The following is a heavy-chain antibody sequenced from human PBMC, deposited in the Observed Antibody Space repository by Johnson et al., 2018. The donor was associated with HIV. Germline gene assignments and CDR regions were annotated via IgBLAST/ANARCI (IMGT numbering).Heavy chain of an antibody. CDR3: STYTTLITMYVEIKGGAFDI. J-gene: IGHJ3*02. CDR1: GFTFDDYA. Sequence: VQLVESGGGFVQPGRSLRLSCAASGFTFDDYAMHWVRQAPGKGLEWVSGISWNSGSIGYADSVKGRFIISRNNAKKSLYLQMNSLRAEDTAVYYCSTYTTLITMYVEIKGGAFDICGQGTMVTVSS. D-gene: IGHD3-16*01. CDR2: ISWNSGSI. V-gene: IGHV3-9*01.